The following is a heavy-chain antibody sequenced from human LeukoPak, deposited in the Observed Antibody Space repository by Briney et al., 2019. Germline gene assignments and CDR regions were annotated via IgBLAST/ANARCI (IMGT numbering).Heavy chain of an antibody. Sequence: PGGSLRLSCAASGFTFSDYYMSWIRQAPGKGLEWVSYISSSGSTIYFADSVKGRFTISRDNAKNSLYLQMNSLRAEDTAVYYCARAMEGYDILTGYQYYFDYWGQGTLVTVSS. J-gene: IGHJ4*02. D-gene: IGHD3-9*01. CDR1: GFTFSDYY. CDR2: ISSSGSTI. CDR3: ARAMEGYDILTGYQYYFDY. V-gene: IGHV3-11*04.